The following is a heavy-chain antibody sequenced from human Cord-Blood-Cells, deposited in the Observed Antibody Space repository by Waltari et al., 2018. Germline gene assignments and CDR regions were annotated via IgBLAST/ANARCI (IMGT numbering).Heavy chain of an antibody. CDR1: GGSFSGYY. V-gene: IGHV4-34*01. CDR3: ARGRVYCSSTSCYYYYGMDV. CDR2: INHSGST. D-gene: IGHD2-2*01. Sequence: QVQLQQWGAGLSKPSETLSLTCAVYGGSFSGYYWSWIRHPPGKGLEWIGEINHSGSTNYNPSLKSRVTISVDTSKNQFSLKLSSVTAADTAVYYCARGRVYCSSTSCYYYYGMDVWGQGTTVTVSS. J-gene: IGHJ6*02.